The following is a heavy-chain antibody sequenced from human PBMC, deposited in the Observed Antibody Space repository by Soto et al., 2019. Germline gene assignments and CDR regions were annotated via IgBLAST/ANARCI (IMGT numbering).Heavy chain of an antibody. D-gene: IGHD6-6*01. CDR1: GGSITTSDYY. J-gene: IGHJ3*02. CDR3: ARPPTVFTSSSSGKSTDGFDN. V-gene: IGHV4-39*01. CDR2: IYHSGST. Sequence: QLQLQESGPGLVKPSETLSLTCTVSGGSITTSDYYWGWIRQPPGKGLEWIASIYHSGSTSYNPSLRTRVTISVDTSKNQFSLKMTSVTAADTAVYYCARPPTVFTSSSSGKSTDGFDNWGQGTMVTVSS.